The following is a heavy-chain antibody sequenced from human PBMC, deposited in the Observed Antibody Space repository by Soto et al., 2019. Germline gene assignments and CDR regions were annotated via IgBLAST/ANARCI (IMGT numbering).Heavy chain of an antibody. Sequence: SETLSLTCAVSGGSISSSNWWSWVRQPPGKGLEWIGEIYHSGSTNYNPSLKSRVTISVDKSKNQFSLKLSSVTAADTAVYYCARVIGSXSWYGPPYYYYYYGMDVWGQGTTVTVSS. CDR2: IYHSGST. J-gene: IGHJ6*02. CDR1: GGSISSSNW. D-gene: IGHD6-13*01. V-gene: IGHV4-4*02. CDR3: ARVIGSXSWYGPPYYYYYYGMDV.